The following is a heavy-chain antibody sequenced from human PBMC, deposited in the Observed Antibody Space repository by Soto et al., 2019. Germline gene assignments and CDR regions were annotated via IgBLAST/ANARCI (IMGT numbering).Heavy chain of an antibody. J-gene: IGHJ4*02. CDR3: ARDLCYYDISGHYYFDY. Sequence: ASVKVSCKASGYTFTSYGMHWVRQAPGQRLEWMGWINAGNGNTKYSQKFQGRVTITRDTSGSTAYMELSSRRSEDTAVYYCARDLCYYDISGHYYFDYWGQGTLVTVSS. CDR1: GYTFTSYG. V-gene: IGHV1-3*01. CDR2: INAGNGNT. D-gene: IGHD3-22*01.